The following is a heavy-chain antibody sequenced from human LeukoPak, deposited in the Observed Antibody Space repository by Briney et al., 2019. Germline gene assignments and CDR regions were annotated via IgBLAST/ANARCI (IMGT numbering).Heavy chain of an antibody. J-gene: IGHJ4*02. CDR3: ARDYGGSSPFDY. CDR1: GFTFSSYW. V-gene: IGHV3-7*01. Sequence: GGSLRLSCAASGFTFSSYWMSWVRQAPGKGLEWVANIKEDGSEKYYVDSVKGRFTVSRDNAKNSLYLQMNSLRDEDTAVYYCARDYGGSSPFDYWGQGTLVTVSS. D-gene: IGHD4-23*01. CDR2: IKEDGSEK.